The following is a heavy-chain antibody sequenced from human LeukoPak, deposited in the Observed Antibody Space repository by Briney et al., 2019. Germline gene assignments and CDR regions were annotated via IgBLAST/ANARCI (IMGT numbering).Heavy chain of an antibody. CDR2: MNPNSGNT. D-gene: IGHD6-13*01. J-gene: IGHJ4*02. CDR3: ARGPIAAAGGYFDY. CDR1: GYTFTSYG. V-gene: IGHV1-8*02. Sequence: ASVKVSCKASGYTFTSYGISWVRQAPGQGLEWMGWMNPNSGNTGYAQKFQGRVTMTRNTSISTAYMELSSLRSEDTAVYYCARGPIAAAGGYFDYWGQGTLVTVSS.